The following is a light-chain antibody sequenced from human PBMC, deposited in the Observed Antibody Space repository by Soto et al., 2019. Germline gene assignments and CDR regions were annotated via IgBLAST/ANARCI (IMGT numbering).Light chain of an antibody. Sequence: EIVMTQSPATLSVSPGERATLSCRASQSVSSNLAWYQQNPGQAPRLLIYGASTRATGIPARFSGSGSGTEFTLTISSLQSEEFAVYYCQQYNNWHLYTFGQGTKLEIK. CDR1: QSVSSN. V-gene: IGKV3-15*01. CDR2: GAS. CDR3: QQYNNWHLYT. J-gene: IGKJ2*01.